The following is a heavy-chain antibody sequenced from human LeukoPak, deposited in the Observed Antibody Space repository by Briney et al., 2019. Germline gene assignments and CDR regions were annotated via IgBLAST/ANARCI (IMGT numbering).Heavy chain of an antibody. V-gene: IGHV3-48*01. CDR3: AKEGLWANDAFDI. D-gene: IGHD7-27*01. Sequence: GGSLRLSCAASGFTFSSYSMNWVRQAPGKGLEWVSYISSSSSTTYYADSVKGRFTISRDNSKNTLYLQMNSLRAEDTAVYYCAKEGLWANDAFDIWGQGTMVTVSS. J-gene: IGHJ3*02. CDR1: GFTFSSYS. CDR2: ISSSSSTT.